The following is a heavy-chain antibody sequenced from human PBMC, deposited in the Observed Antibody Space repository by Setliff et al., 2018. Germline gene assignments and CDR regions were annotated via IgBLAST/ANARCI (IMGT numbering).Heavy chain of an antibody. Sequence: LRLSCAASGFTFSSYSMNWVRQAPGKGLEWVSSISSSSSYIYYADSVKGRFTISRDNAKNSLYLQMNSLRAEDTAVYYCAKENGYCSGGACYFMFDYWGQGTLVTVSS. J-gene: IGHJ4*01. V-gene: IGHV3-21*01. D-gene: IGHD2-15*01. CDR1: GFTFSSYS. CDR3: AKENGYCSGGACYFMFDY. CDR2: ISSSSSYI.